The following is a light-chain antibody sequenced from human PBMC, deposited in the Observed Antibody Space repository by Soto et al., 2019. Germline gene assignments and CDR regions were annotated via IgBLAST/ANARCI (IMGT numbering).Light chain of an antibody. CDR3: LQDNRFPQT. V-gene: IGKV1-12*01. Sequence: DIQMTQSPSSVSASVGDRVIITCRASEGISHWLAWYQQKPGIAPKLLIYAASILQPGVPSRFSGSGSGTDFTLTINDLQPEDVATYFCLQDNRFPQTFGQGTKVEIK. CDR1: EGISHW. J-gene: IGKJ1*01. CDR2: AAS.